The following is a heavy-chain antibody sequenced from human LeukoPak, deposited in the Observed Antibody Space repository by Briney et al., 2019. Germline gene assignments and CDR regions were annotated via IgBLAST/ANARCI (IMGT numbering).Heavy chain of an antibody. CDR1: GFTFSSYA. CDR2: ISYDGSNK. Sequence: GGSLRLSCAASGFTFSSYAMHWVRQAPGKGLEWVAVISYDGSNKYYADSVKGRFTISRDNSKNTLYLQMNSLRAEDTAVYYCARASKEWLAPFDYWGQGTLVTVSS. CDR3: ARASKEWLAPFDY. V-gene: IGHV3-30-3*01. D-gene: IGHD6-19*01. J-gene: IGHJ4*02.